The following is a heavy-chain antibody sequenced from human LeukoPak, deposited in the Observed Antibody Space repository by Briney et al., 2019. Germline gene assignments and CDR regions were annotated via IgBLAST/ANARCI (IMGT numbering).Heavy chain of an antibody. CDR1: GYTFTNYY. V-gene: IGHV1-46*01. CDR2: INPSGGST. Sequence: GASVKVSCKASGYTFTNYYIHWVRQAPGQGLEWMGIINPSGGSTSYAQKFQGRVTMTRNTSISTAYMELSSLRSEDTAVYYCARGITMVRGVNWFDPWGQGTLVTVSS. J-gene: IGHJ5*02. CDR3: ARGITMVRGVNWFDP. D-gene: IGHD3-10*01.